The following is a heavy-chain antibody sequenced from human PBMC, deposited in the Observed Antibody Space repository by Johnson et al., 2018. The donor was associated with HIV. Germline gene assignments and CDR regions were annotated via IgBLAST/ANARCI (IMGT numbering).Heavy chain of an antibody. V-gene: IGHV3-30*02. J-gene: IGHJ3*02. CDR1: GFTFSSYG. D-gene: IGHD2-15*01. CDR3: AKGDCSGGSCYSFTDAFDI. CDR2: IRYDGSNK. Sequence: QVQLVESGGGVVQPGGSLRLSCAASGFTFSSYGMHWVRQAPGKGLEWVAFIRYDGSNKYSADSVKGRFTISRDNYKNTLYLQMNSLRAEDTAVYYCAKGDCSGGSCYSFTDAFDIWGQGTMVTVSS.